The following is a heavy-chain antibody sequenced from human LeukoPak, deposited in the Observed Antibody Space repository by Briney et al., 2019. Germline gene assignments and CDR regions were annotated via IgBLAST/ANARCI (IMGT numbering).Heavy chain of an antibody. J-gene: IGHJ6*02. Sequence: PGGSLRLSCAASGFTFSSYSMNWVRQAPGKGLEWVSSISSSSSYIYYADSVKGRFTISRDNAKNSLYLQMNSLRAEDTAVYYCAKRYCTSDVCVFYYYYGMDVWGQGTTVTVSS. V-gene: IGHV3-21*01. CDR3: AKRYCTSDVCVFYYYYGMDV. D-gene: IGHD2-8*01. CDR2: ISSSSSYI. CDR1: GFTFSSYS.